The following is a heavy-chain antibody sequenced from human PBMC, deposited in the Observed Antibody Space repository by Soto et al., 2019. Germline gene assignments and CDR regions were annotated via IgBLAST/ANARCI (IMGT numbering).Heavy chain of an antibody. J-gene: IGHJ4*02. CDR1: GFTFSSYS. V-gene: IGHV3-21*01. Sequence: EVQLVESGGGLVKPGGSLRLSCAASGFTFSSYSMNWVRQAPGKGLEWVSSISSSSSYIYYADSVKGRFTISRDNPKNSLFLQMNSLRAEDTAVYYCAGGTSGSYYPSGYWGQGTLVTVSS. D-gene: IGHD1-26*01. CDR3: AGGTSGSYYPSGY. CDR2: ISSSSSYI.